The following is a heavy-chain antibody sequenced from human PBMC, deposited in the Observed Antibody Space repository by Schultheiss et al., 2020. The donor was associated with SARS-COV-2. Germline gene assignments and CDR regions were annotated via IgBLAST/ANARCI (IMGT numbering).Heavy chain of an antibody. D-gene: IGHD6-13*01. Sequence: SETLSLTCTVSGGSISSYYWSWIRQPPGKGLEWIGYIYYSGSTNYNPSHKSRVTISVDTSKNQFSLKLSSVTAADTAVYYCARGIAAAGTKEFDYWGQGTLVTVSS. J-gene: IGHJ4*02. CDR1: GGSISSYY. CDR3: ARGIAAAGTKEFDY. CDR2: IYYSGST. V-gene: IGHV4-59*01.